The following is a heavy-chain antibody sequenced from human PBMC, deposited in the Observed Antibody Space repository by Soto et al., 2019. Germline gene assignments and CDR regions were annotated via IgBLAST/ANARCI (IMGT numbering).Heavy chain of an antibody. V-gene: IGHV4-4*07. CDR2: ISASGTT. Sequence: SETLSLTCTVSGGPILGYYWSWIRQPAGKGLEGIGRISASGTTIYNPSLKSRVTMSVETSKNQLSLKLSSVTAADTAVFYCARVGGYYYDSSAYYYDDSWGQGTLVTVSS. CDR3: ARVGGYYYDSSAYYYDDS. J-gene: IGHJ4*02. D-gene: IGHD3-22*01. CDR1: GGPILGYY.